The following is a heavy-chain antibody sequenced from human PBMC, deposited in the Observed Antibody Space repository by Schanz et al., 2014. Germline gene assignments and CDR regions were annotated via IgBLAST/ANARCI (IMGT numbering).Heavy chain of an antibody. Sequence: EVQLLESGGGLVQPGGSLRLSCEASGFSFGNYGMSWVRQAPGKGLEWVSGFDAHDGRAYYAESVKGRFTISRDNSKNTLYLQMDSLRAEDTAVYFCAKKVPAYNPFDSWGQGTLVTVSS. D-gene: IGHD1-1*01. CDR1: GFSFGNYG. J-gene: IGHJ4*02. CDR2: FDAHDGRA. V-gene: IGHV3-23*01. CDR3: AKKVPAYNPFDS.